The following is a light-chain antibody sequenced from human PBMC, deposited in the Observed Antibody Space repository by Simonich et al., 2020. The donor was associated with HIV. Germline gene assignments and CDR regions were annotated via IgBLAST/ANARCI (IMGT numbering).Light chain of an antibody. Sequence: EIVMTQSPATLSLSPGERATPSCRASQRVSNYLVAWYQQKPGQAPRLLIYDASNRATGIPARFSGGGSGTDFTLTISSLEPEDFAVYYCQLRNDWLWTFGQGTKVEIK. J-gene: IGKJ1*01. V-gene: IGKV3-11*01. CDR3: QLRNDWLWT. CDR2: DAS. CDR1: QRVSNY.